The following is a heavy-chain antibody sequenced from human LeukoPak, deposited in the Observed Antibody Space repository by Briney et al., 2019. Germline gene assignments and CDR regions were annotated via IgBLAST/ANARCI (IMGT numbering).Heavy chain of an antibody. CDR1: GFTFSNYG. V-gene: IGHV3-30*02. J-gene: IGHJ4*02. Sequence: GGSLRLSCAASGFTFSNYGMHWVRQAPGKGLEWVAFIRNDGSNKYYADSVKGRFTISRDNSKNTLYLQMNSLRAEDTAVYYCAKDLGVSLFDYWGQGTLVTVSS. CDR2: IRNDGSNK. D-gene: IGHD3-3*01. CDR3: AKDLGVSLFDY.